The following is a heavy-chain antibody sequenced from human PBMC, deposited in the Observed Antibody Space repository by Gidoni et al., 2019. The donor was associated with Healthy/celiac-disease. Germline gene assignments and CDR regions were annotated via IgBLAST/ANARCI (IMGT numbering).Heavy chain of an antibody. CDR2: IRSKVNSYAT. Sequence: EVQLVESGGGLVQPGGSLQLSCAAPGFTFSGSAMHWVRQASGKGLEWVGRIRSKVNSYATAYAASVKGRFTISRDDSKNTAYLQMNSLKTEDTAVYYCTRRGGLWDFDYWGQGTLVTVSS. CDR1: GFTFSGSA. CDR3: TRRGGLWDFDY. J-gene: IGHJ4*02. V-gene: IGHV3-73*01. D-gene: IGHD2-21*01.